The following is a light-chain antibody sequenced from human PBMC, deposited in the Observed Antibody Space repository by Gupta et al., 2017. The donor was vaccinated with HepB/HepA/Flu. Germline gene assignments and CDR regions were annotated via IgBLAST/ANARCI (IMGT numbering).Light chain of an antibody. CDR3: NSRDSSGNHLV. CDR2: GKN. J-gene: IGLJ2*01. V-gene: IGLV3-19*01. Sequence: SSELTQDPAVSVVLGQTVRITCQGDSLRSYYASWYQQKPGQAPVLVIYGKNNRPSGIPGRFSGSSSGNTASLTITGAQAEDEADYYCNSRDSSGNHLVFGGGTKLTVL. CDR1: SLRSYY.